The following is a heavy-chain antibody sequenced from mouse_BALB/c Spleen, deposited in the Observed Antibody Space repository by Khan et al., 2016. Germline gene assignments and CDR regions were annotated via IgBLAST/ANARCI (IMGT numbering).Heavy chain of an antibody. J-gene: IGHJ3*01. CDR1: GYTFTDYS. Sequence: QIQLVQSGPELKKPGETVKISCKASGYTFTDYSMHWVKQAPGKGLKWMGWINTETGEPTYADDFKGRFAFSLETSASTAYLQINNLKNEDTATYFGARDDGYPAWFAYWGQGTLVTVSA. CDR3: ARDDGYPAWFAY. D-gene: IGHD2-3*01. V-gene: IGHV9-2-1*01. CDR2: INTETGEP.